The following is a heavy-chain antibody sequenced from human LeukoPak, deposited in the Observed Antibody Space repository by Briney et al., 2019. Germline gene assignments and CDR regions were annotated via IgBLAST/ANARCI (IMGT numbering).Heavy chain of an antibody. J-gene: IGHJ4*02. Sequence: GGSLRLSCAASGFTFSSYSMNWVRQAPGKGLEWVSSISSSSSYIYYADSLKGRFTISRDNAKNSLYLQMNSLRAEDTAVYCCARANYDSSGYYPLIYYWGQGTLVTVSS. CDR1: GFTFSSYS. CDR3: ARANYDSSGYYPLIYY. V-gene: IGHV3-21*01. D-gene: IGHD3-22*01. CDR2: ISSSSSYI.